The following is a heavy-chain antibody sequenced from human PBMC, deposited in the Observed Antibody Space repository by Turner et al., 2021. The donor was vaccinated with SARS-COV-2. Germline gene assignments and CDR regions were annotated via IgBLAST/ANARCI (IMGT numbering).Heavy chain of an antibody. CDR3: ARDLGTYGMDV. CDR1: GLTVSRNY. D-gene: IGHD6-13*01. CDR2: IYSGGST. J-gene: IGHJ6*02. Sequence: EVQLVETGGGLFQPGGSLRLSCAASGLTVSRNYMNWVRQAPGKGLEWVSVIYSGGSTYYADSVKVRFTISRDNSKNTLYLQMNSLRAEDTAVYYCARDLGTYGMDVWGQGTTVTVSS. V-gene: IGHV3-53*02.